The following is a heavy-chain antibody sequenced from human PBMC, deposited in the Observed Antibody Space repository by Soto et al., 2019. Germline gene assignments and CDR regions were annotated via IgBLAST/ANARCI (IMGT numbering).Heavy chain of an antibody. CDR1: GFAFSTFA. CDR3: AKDGAFYDFWSGFSMDV. V-gene: IGHV3-23*01. J-gene: IGHJ6*02. D-gene: IGHD3-3*01. CDR2: ISVSGNNA. Sequence: PGGSLRLSCAASGFAFSTFAITWVRQAPGKGLEWVAAISVSGNNAYYADSVKGRFTISRDNSQNSVFLQMSSLRADDTAVYYCAKDGAFYDFWSGFSMDVWGQGTTVTVSS.